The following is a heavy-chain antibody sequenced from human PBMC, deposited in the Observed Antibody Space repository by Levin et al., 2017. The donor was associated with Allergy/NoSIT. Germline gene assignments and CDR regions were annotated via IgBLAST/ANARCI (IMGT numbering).Heavy chain of an antibody. Sequence: SGGSLRLSCAASGFTFSNYAMSWVRQAPGKGLEWVSGISGSGGRTYYADSVEGRFDISRDNSENTVFLQMNSLRAEDTAVYYCAKDSWNNWKHASHYGLDVWGQGTTVAVSS. V-gene: IGHV3-23*01. CDR2: ISGSGGRT. J-gene: IGHJ6*02. CDR3: AKDSWNNWKHASHYGLDV. D-gene: IGHD1-20*01. CDR1: GFTFSNYA.